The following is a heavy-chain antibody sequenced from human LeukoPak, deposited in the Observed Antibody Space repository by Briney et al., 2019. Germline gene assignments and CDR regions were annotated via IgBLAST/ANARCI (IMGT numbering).Heavy chain of an antibody. CDR1: GFTFSDYY. D-gene: IGHD6-13*01. CDR2: ISSGADHT. CDR3: ARVAVITAAGTYDY. V-gene: IGHV3-11*05. Sequence: GGSLRLSCAASGFTFSDYYMTWIRQAPGKGLEWVSYISSGADHTPYADSVKGRFIISRDNAKNSLYLQMNSLRADDTAVYYCARVAVITAAGTYDYWGPGTLVTVSS. J-gene: IGHJ4*02.